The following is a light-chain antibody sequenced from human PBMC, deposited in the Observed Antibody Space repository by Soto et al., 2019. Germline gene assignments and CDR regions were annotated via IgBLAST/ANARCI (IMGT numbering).Light chain of an antibody. J-gene: IGKJ1*01. CDR2: GAT. Sequence: EIVLTQSPGTLSLSPGERATLSCRASQSVSSNYLAWYQQKPGQAPRLLIYGATSRAPGIPDRFSASGSGTDFTLTISRLEPEDFAVYYCQKYGSSPRTFGQGTKVEIK. CDR1: QSVSSNY. CDR3: QKYGSSPRT. V-gene: IGKV3-20*01.